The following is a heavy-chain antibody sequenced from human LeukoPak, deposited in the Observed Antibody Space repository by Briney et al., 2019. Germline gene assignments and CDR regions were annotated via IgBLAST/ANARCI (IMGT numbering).Heavy chain of an antibody. CDR1: GGSISSYY. CDR3: ARAPGGYYYYYYMDV. Sequence: SETLSLTCTVSGGSISSYYSSWIRQPPGKGLEWIGYIYYSGSTNYNPSLKSRVTISVDTSKNQFSLKLSSVTAADTAVYYCARAPGGYYYYYYMDVWGKGTTVTVSS. D-gene: IGHD2-8*02. J-gene: IGHJ6*03. V-gene: IGHV4-59*01. CDR2: IYYSGST.